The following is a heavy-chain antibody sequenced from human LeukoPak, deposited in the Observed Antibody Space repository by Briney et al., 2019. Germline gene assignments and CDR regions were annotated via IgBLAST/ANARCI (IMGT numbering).Heavy chain of an antibody. CDR3: ARDTTGFDY. D-gene: IGHD1-1*01. J-gene: IGHJ4*02. CDR2: ISYDGSNK. CDR1: GFTFSSYA. V-gene: IGHV3-30*07. Sequence: GGSLRLSCAASGFTFSSYAMHWVRQAPGKGLEWVAVISYDGSNKYYADSVKGRFTISRDNAKNSLYLQMNSLRAEDTAVYYCARDTTGFDYWGQGTLVTVSS.